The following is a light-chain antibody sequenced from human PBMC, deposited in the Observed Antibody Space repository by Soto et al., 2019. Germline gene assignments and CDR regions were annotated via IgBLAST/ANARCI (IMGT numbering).Light chain of an antibody. Sequence: QSALTQPASVSGSPGQSITISCTGTSSDVGGYNCVSWYQQHPGKAPKVMIYEVSNRPSGVSDRFSGSKSGNTASLTISGLQAEDEADYYCSSYTSSTTLVVFGGGTKLTVL. J-gene: IGLJ3*02. CDR3: SSYTSSTTLVV. V-gene: IGLV2-14*01. CDR2: EVS. CDR1: SSDVGGYNC.